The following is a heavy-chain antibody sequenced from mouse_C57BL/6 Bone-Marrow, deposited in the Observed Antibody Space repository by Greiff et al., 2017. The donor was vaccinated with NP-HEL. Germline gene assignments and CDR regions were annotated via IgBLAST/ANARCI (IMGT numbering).Heavy chain of an antibody. Sequence: QVHVKQSGAELVRPGPSVKMSCKASGYTFTNYWIGWAKQRPGHGLEWIGDIYPGGGYTNYNEKFKGKATLTADKSSSTAYMQVSSLTSEDSAIYYCAAYYDYWFAYWGQGTLVTVSA. V-gene: IGHV1-63*01. D-gene: IGHD2-4*01. CDR2: IYPGGGYT. CDR1: GYTFTNYW. CDR3: AAYYDYWFAY. J-gene: IGHJ3*01.